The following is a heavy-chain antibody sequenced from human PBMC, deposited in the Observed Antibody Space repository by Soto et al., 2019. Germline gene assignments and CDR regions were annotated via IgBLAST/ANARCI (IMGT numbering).Heavy chain of an antibody. CDR2: MNPNSGNT. CDR1: GDTFTSYD. D-gene: IGHD3-3*01. Sequence: ASVKVSCKASGDTFTSYDINCVRQATGQVLEWMGWMNPNSGNTGYAQKFQGRVTMTRNTSISTAYMELSSLRSEDTAVYYCARGSFWSGYGLDDYWGQGTLVTVSS. V-gene: IGHV1-8*01. CDR3: ARGSFWSGYGLDDY. J-gene: IGHJ4*02.